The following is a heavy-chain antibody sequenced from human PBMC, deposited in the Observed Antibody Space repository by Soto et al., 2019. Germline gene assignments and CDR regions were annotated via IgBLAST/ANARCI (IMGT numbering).Heavy chain of an antibody. D-gene: IGHD3-3*01. CDR3: ARGPVYYDFWSGYPRKNGMDD. Sequence: SETLSLTCTVSGGSISSYYWSWIRQPPGKGLEWIGYIYYSGSTNYNPSLKSRVTISVDTSKNQFSLKLSSVTAADTAVYYRARGPVYYDFWSGYPRKNGMDDWGQGTTVTVSS. CDR2: IYYSGST. J-gene: IGHJ6*02. V-gene: IGHV4-59*01. CDR1: GGSISSYY.